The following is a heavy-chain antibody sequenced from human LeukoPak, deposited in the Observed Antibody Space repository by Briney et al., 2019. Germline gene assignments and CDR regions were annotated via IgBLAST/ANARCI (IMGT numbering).Heavy chain of an antibody. Sequence: PSGTLSLTCAVSGVSISSSNWWSWVHQPPGKGLEWIGEIYHSGSTNYNPSLKSRVTISVDKSKNQFSLKLSSVTAADTAVYYCARGGRMIEVGLTGSWDLDYWGQGTLVTVSS. V-gene: IGHV4-4*02. CDR1: GVSISSSNW. CDR3: ARGGRMIEVGLTGSWDLDY. D-gene: IGHD3-22*01. J-gene: IGHJ4*02. CDR2: IYHSGST.